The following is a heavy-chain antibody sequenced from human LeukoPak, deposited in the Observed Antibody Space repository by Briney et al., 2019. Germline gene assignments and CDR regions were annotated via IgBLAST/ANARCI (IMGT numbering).Heavy chain of an antibody. D-gene: IGHD6-13*01. Sequence: PGGSLRLSCAASGFTFDDYAMHWVRQAPGKGLEWVSGISWNSGSIGYADSVKGRFTISRDNAKNSLYLQMNSLRAEDTAVYYCARDIAAAGTYYYYGMDVWGQGTTVTVSS. CDR1: GFTFDDYA. J-gene: IGHJ6*02. CDR2: ISWNSGSI. CDR3: ARDIAAAGTYYYYGMDV. V-gene: IGHV3-9*01.